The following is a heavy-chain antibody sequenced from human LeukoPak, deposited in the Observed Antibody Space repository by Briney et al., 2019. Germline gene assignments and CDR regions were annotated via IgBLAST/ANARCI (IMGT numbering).Heavy chain of an antibody. V-gene: IGHV4-59*08. D-gene: IGHD3-10*01. CDR2: IYYSGST. CDR3: ARLRGSGSWFFDY. Sequence: SETLSLTCTVSGGSLSLYYWSWIRRPPGKGLEWIGFIYYSGSTYYNPSLKGRVTFSVDASKNQFSLKLSSVTATDTAVYYCARLRGSGSWFFDYWGQGTLVTVSS. CDR1: GGSLSLYY. J-gene: IGHJ4*02.